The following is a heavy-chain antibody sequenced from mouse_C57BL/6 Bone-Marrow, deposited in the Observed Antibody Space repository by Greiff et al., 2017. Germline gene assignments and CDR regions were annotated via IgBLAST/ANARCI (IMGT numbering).Heavy chain of an antibody. J-gene: IGHJ2*01. CDR2: IYPGSGST. V-gene: IGHV1-55*01. CDR3: ARSTTVAVDY. D-gene: IGHD1-1*01. Sequence: VQLQQPGAELVKPGASVKMSCKASGYTFTSYWITWVKQRPGQGLEWIGDIYPGSGSTNYNEKFKSKATLTVDTSSSTAYMQLSSLTPEDAAVYYCARSTTVAVDYWGQGTTLTVSS. CDR1: GYTFTSYW.